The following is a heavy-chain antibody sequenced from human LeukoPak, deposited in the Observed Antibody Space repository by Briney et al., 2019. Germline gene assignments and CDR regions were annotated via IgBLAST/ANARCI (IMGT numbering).Heavy chain of an antibody. Sequence: GRSLRLSCAASGFTFSSYGMHWVCQAPGKGLEWVAVISYDGSNKYYADSVKGRFTISRDNSKNTLYLQMNSLRAEDTAVYYCAKAGSGSYYFDYWGQGTLVTVSS. CDR2: ISYDGSNK. CDR1: GFTFSSYG. CDR3: AKAGSGSYYFDY. D-gene: IGHD1-26*01. V-gene: IGHV3-30*18. J-gene: IGHJ4*02.